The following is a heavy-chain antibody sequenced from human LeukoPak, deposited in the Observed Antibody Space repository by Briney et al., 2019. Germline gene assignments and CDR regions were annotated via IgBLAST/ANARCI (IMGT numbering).Heavy chain of an antibody. Sequence: ASVKVSCKASGGTFSSYAISWVRQAPGQGLEWMGGIIPIFGTANYAQKFQGRVTITADESTSTAYMELSSLRSEDTAVYYCARDGGSGSYYGIDYWGQGTLFTVSS. J-gene: IGHJ4*02. CDR1: GGTFSSYA. CDR3: ARDGGSGSYYGIDY. V-gene: IGHV1-69*13. CDR2: IIPIFGTA. D-gene: IGHD3-10*01.